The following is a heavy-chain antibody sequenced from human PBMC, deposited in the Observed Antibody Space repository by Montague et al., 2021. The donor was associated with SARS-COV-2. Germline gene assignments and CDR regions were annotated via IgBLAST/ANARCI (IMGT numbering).Heavy chain of an antibody. V-gene: IGHV3-7*01. Sequence: SLRLPCAASGFTFSNSWMNWVRQAPGKGLEWVANIKYDESEKSYVDSVKGRFTISRDNAKNSLYLQMNGLRVEDTAVYYCARGGFYCFDSWGQGTLVTVSS. D-gene: IGHD5-12*01. J-gene: IGHJ4*02. CDR3: ARGGFYCFDS. CDR2: IKYDESEK. CDR1: GFTFSNSW.